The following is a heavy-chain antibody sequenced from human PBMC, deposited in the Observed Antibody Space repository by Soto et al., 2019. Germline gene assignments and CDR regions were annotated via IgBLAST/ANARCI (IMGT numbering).Heavy chain of an antibody. Sequence: EVQLSESEGDLVHPGGSLRLSCAASGFTFSAYAMSWVRQAPGKGLEWVSTISTASSTYYADSVKGRFTISRDNSRNTAYLQMSSLRAEDTALYYCARAILGGTLHAFDIWGQGTVVTVSS. V-gene: IGHV3-23*05. CDR2: ISTASST. CDR3: ARAILGGTLHAFDI. D-gene: IGHD3-3*01. J-gene: IGHJ3*02. CDR1: GFTFSAYA.